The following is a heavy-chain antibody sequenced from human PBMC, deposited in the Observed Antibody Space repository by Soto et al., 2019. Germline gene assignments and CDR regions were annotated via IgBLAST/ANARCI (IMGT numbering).Heavy chain of an antibody. CDR2: MNPNSGNT. V-gene: IGHV1-8*01. CDR1: GYTFTSYD. CDR3: ATALHYADIWGRAYYMYI. J-gene: IGHJ6*03. Sequence: ASVKVSCKASGYTFTSYDINWVRQATGQGLEWMGWMNPNSGNTGYAQKFQGRVTMTRNTSISTAYRELSSLRSKDTAVYYCATALHYADIWGRAYYMYIWGKETTCTVSS. D-gene: IGHD3-16*01.